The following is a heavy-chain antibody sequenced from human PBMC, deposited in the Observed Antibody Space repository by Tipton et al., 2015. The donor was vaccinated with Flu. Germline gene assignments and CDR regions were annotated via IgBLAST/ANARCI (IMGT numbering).Heavy chain of an antibody. Sequence: TLSLTCTVSGGSISSSSYYWGWIRQPPGKGLEWIGSIYYSGSTYYNPSLKSRVTISVDTSKNQFSLKLSSVTAADTAVYYCARGDTDCSSTSCYDYMDVWGKGTTVTVSS. CDR1: GGSISSSSYY. V-gene: IGHV4-39*01. CDR3: ARGDTDCSSTSCYDYMDV. J-gene: IGHJ6*03. D-gene: IGHD2-2*01. CDR2: IYYSGST.